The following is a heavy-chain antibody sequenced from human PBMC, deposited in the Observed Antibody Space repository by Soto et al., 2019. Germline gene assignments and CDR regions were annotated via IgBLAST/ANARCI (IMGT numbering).Heavy chain of an antibody. D-gene: IGHD3-3*01. CDR1: GGSFSGYY. V-gene: IGHV4-34*01. CDR2: INDSGNT. J-gene: IGHJ5*02. CDR3: ARSGVFWSGSIAYNWFDP. Sequence: ETLSLTCVVYGGSFSGYYWAWIRQPPGKGLEWIGEINDSGNTNYNPSLKSRVTMSVDTSKNQFSLKLNSVTAADTAVYYCARSGVFWSGSIAYNWFDPWGQGTLVTVSS.